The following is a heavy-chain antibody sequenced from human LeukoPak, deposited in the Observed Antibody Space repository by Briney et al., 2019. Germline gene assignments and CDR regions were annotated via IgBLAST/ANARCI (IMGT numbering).Heavy chain of an antibody. Sequence: GESLKISCRGSGYSFSTYWIAWVRQMPGKGLEWMGIIYPGDSDTRYSPSFQGQVTISADKSISTAYLQWSSLKASDTAMYYCARENSGSLDYWGQGTLVTVSS. CDR1: GYSFSTYW. V-gene: IGHV5-51*01. CDR3: ARENSGSLDY. J-gene: IGHJ4*02. D-gene: IGHD3-10*01. CDR2: IYPGDSDT.